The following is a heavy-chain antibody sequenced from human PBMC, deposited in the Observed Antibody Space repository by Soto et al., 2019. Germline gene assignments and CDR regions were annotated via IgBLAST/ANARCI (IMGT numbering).Heavy chain of an antibody. CDR3: AVIAVADDAFDI. CDR1: GYTFTYRY. V-gene: IGHV1-45*02. CDR2: ITPLNGNT. J-gene: IGHJ3*02. Sequence: QMQLVQSGAEVKKTGSSVKVSCKASGYTFTYRYLHWVRQVPGQALEWMGWITPLNGNTDYAQKFQDRVTFTRDRSMSTAYMELSSLRSEDTAMYYCAVIAVADDAFDIWGQGTMVTVSS. D-gene: IGHD6-19*01.